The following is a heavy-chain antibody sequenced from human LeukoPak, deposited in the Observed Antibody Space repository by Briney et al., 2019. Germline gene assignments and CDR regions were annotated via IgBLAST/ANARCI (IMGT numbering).Heavy chain of an antibody. CDR1: GFTFSSYG. Sequence: GGSLRLSCAASGFTFSSYGMHWVRQAPGKGLEWGAFIRYDGSNKYYADSVKGRFTISRDNSKNTLYLQMNSLRAEDTAVYYCAKDPFAFRLGAFDSWGQGTMVVVSS. D-gene: IGHD3-16*01. V-gene: IGHV3-30*02. CDR2: IRYDGSNK. J-gene: IGHJ3*01. CDR3: AKDPFAFRLGAFDS.